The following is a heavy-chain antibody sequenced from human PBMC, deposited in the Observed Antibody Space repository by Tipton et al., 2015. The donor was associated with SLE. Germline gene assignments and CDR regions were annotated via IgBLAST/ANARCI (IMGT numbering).Heavy chain of an antibody. V-gene: IGHV3-48*01. J-gene: IGHJ3*02. CDR1: GFTFSSYS. CDR2: ISSSSTI. CDR3: ARDSSQVDDAFDI. D-gene: IGHD2-15*01. Sequence: SLRLSCAASGFTFSSYSMNWVRQAPGKGLEWVSYISSSSTIYYADSVKGRFTISRDNAKNSLYLQMNSLRAEDTAVYYCARDSSQVDDAFDIWGQGTMVTVSS.